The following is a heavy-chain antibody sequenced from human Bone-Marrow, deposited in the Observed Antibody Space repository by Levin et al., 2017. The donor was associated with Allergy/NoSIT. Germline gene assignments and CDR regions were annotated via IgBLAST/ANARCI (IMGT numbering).Heavy chain of an antibody. CDR3: ARVLHEYYYGSGSPYYYYYGMDV. D-gene: IGHD3-10*01. CDR1: GFTFTSYA. CDR2: ISYHGSTT. Sequence: GGSLRLSCAASGFTFTSYAMHWVRQAPGKGLEWVAVISYHGSTTYYADSVKGRFTISRDNSKNTLYLQMNSLRPEDTAVYYCARVLHEYYYGSGSPYYYYYGMDVWGQGTTVAVSS. V-gene: IGHV3-30-3*01. J-gene: IGHJ6*02.